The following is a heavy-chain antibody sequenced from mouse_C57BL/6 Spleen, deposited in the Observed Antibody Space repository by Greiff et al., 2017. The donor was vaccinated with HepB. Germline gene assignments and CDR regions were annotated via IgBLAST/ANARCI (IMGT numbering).Heavy chain of an antibody. D-gene: IGHD2-4*01. J-gene: IGHJ1*03. V-gene: IGHV1-18*01. CDR3: ARGDYDVYWYFDV. CDR1: GYTFTDYN. CDR2: INPNNGGT. Sequence: VQLQQSGPELVKPGASVKIPCKASGYTFTDYNMDWVKQSHGKSLEWIGDINPNNGGTIYTQKFKGKATLTVDKSSSTAYMELRSLTSEDTACYYWARGDYDVYWYFDVWGTGTTVTVSS.